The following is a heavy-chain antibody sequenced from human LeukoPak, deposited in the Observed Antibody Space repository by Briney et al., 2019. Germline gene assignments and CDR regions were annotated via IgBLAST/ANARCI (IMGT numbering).Heavy chain of an antibody. Sequence: SETLSLTCTVSGGSISSSSYYWGWIRQPPGKGLEWIGSIYYSGSTYYNPSLKSRVTISVDTSKNQFSLKLSSVTAADTAVYYCARHARYCSSTSCYRRVDFQHWGQGTLVTVSS. D-gene: IGHD2-2*01. CDR3: ARHARYCSSTSCYRRVDFQH. CDR2: IYYSGST. CDR1: GGSISSSSYY. J-gene: IGHJ1*01. V-gene: IGHV4-39*01.